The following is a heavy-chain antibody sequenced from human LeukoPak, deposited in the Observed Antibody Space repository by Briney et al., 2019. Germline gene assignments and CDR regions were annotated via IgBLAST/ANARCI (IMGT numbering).Heavy chain of an antibody. D-gene: IGHD1-1*01. CDR3: GRLTN. J-gene: IGHJ4*02. CDR2: ISSGGNT. V-gene: IGHV3-53*01. Sequence: GGALRLSCAAPGVTVSTTYMSWGRQAPGKGLEWVSVISSGGNTYYADSVKGRFAISRDNSKNTMYLQMSSLRAEDTAVYYCGRLTNWGQGTLVTVSS. CDR1: GVTVSTTY.